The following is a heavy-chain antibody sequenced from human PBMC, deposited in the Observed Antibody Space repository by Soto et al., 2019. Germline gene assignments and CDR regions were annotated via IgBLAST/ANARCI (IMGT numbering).Heavy chain of an antibody. CDR2: ISYDGSNK. J-gene: IGHJ2*01. V-gene: IGHV3-30-3*01. CDR3: ARPLWRDDYNWGYFDL. D-gene: IGHD4-4*01. CDR1: GFPFSSYA. Sequence: GGSLRLSCAASGFPFSSYAMHWVRQAPGKGLEWVAVISYDGSNKYYADSVKGRFTISRDNSKNTLYLQMNSLRAEDTAVYYCARPLWRDDYNWGYFDLWGRGTLVTVSS.